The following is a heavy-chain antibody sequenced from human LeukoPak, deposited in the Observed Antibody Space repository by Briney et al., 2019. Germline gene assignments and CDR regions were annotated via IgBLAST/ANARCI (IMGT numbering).Heavy chain of an antibody. D-gene: IGHD6-19*01. CDR1: GGSISSYC. CDR2: IYTSGST. Sequence: SETLPLTCTVSGGSISSYCWSWIRQPAGKGLEWIGRIYTSGSTNYNPSLKSRVTISVDKSKNQFSLKLSSVTAADTAVYYCARDRIAVAGSGWFEPWGQGTLVTVSS. CDR3: ARDRIAVAGSGWFEP. J-gene: IGHJ5*02. V-gene: IGHV4-4*07.